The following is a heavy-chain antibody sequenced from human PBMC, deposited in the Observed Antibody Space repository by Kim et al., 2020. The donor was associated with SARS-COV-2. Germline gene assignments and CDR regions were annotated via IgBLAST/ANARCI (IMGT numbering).Heavy chain of an antibody. D-gene: IGHD3-10*01. Sequence: GGSLRLSCAASGFTFSNAWMSWVRQAPGKGLEWVGRIKSKTDGGTTDYAAPVKGRFTISRDDSKNTLYLQMNSLKTEDTAVYYCTTARELLWFGELLYGYYYYCIDVWGQGTTVTVSS. CDR2: IKSKTDGGTT. CDR1: GFTFSNAW. V-gene: IGHV3-15*01. CDR3: TTARELLWFGELLYGYYYYCIDV. J-gene: IGHJ6*02.